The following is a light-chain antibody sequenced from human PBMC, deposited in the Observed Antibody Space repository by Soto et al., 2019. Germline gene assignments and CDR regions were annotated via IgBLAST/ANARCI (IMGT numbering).Light chain of an antibody. CDR3: LQHNNYPPLT. CDR2: GAS. V-gene: IGKV1-17*01. CDR1: QGIRSD. J-gene: IGKJ5*01. Sequence: DIQMTQSPSSLSASVGDRVTITCWASQGIRSDLAWYQQTPGKAPNPLIYGASSLQIGVPSRFSGRGSGTEFTLTTSSLQPEKFPTYYYLQHNNYPPLTFSQGTRLEIK.